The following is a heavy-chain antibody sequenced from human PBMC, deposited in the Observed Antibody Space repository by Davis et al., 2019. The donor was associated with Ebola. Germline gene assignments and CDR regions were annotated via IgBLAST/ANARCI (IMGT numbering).Heavy chain of an antibody. D-gene: IGHD3-9*01. Sequence: GSLRLSCTVSGGSISSYYWSWIRQPPGKGLEWIGYIYYSGSTNYNPSLKSRVTISVDTSKNQFSLKLSSVTAADTAVYYCASQLRYFDWTFDYWGQGTLVTVSS. J-gene: IGHJ4*02. CDR1: GGSISSYY. V-gene: IGHV4-59*01. CDR3: ASQLRYFDWTFDY. CDR2: IYYSGST.